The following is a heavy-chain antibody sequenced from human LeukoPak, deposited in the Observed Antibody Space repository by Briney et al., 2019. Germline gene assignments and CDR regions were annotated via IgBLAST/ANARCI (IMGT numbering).Heavy chain of an antibody. V-gene: IGHV3-23*01. CDR3: VRGGAARPDY. D-gene: IGHD6-6*01. CDR1: GITFSIYG. Sequence: GGSLRLSCAVSGITFSIYGMSWVRQAPGKGLEWVSGISGSGGSSYYADSVKGRFTISRDNSKNTLYLQMNSLRVEDTAIYYCVRGGAARPDYWGQGTLVTVSS. CDR2: ISGSGGSS. J-gene: IGHJ4*02.